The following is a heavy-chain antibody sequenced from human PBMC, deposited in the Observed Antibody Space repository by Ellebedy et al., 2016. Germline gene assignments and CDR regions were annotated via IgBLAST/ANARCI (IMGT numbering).Heavy chain of an antibody. CDR2: IYSGGST. J-gene: IGHJ6*02. Sequence: GESLKISCAASGFTVSSNYMSWVRQAPGKGLEWVSVIYSGGSTYYADSVKGRFTISRDNSKNTLYLQMNSLRAEDTAVYYCASSGIVATIYYYYGMDVWGQGTTVTVSS. V-gene: IGHV3-53*01. CDR1: GFTVSSNY. CDR3: ASSGIVATIYYYYGMDV. D-gene: IGHD5-12*01.